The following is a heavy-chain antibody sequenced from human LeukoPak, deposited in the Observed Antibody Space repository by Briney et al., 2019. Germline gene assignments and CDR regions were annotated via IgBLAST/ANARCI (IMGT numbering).Heavy chain of an antibody. Sequence: ASVKVSCKASGYTFTGYYMYWVRQAPGQGLEWMGRINPNSGGTDYAQKFQGRVTMTRDTSISTAHMELTRLRSDDTAVYYCAREKADFYDRNGYSIKPYWYFDLWGRGTLVTVSS. J-gene: IGHJ2*01. CDR2: INPNSGGT. CDR1: GYTFTGYY. CDR3: AREKADFYDRNGYSIKPYWYFDL. D-gene: IGHD3-22*01. V-gene: IGHV1-2*06.